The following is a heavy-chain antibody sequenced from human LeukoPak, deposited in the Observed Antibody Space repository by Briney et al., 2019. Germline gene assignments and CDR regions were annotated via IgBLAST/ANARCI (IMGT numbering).Heavy chain of an antibody. D-gene: IGHD2-15*01. V-gene: IGHV1-46*01. J-gene: IGHJ4*02. CDR3: ARGYCSGGSCRPGDY. CDR2: INPSGGST. Sequence: ASVKVSCKASGYTFTSHYLHWVRQAPGQGLEWMGIINPSGGSTSYAQNFQGRVTMTRDTSTSTVYMELSSLRSEDTAMYYCARGYCSGGSCRPGDYWGQGTLVTVSS. CDR1: GYTFTSHY.